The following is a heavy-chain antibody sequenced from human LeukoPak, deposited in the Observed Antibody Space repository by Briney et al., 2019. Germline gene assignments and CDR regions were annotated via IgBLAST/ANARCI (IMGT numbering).Heavy chain of an antibody. CDR1: GFTVSTNY. V-gene: IGHV3-66*01. Sequence: GGSLRLSCAASGFTVSTNYMSWVRQAPGKGLEWVSLIYSGGITQYADSVKGRFTISRDNSKNTLYLQMTSLRAEDTAVYHCERDCYYDSSGYRKHDGFYNWGQGTLVTASS. J-gene: IGHJ3*02. D-gene: IGHD3-22*01. CDR3: ERDCYYDSSGYRKHDGFYN. CDR2: IYSGGIT.